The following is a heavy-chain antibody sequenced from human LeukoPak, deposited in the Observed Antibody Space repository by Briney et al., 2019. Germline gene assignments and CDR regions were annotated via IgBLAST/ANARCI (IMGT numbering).Heavy chain of an antibody. V-gene: IGHV3-11*04. Sequence: GGSLRLSCAASGFTFSDYYMTWIRHAPGKGLETVAYISGSGSVIVYADSVKGRFTISRDNAQNSLYLQMNSLRDEDTAVYYCSRDPRPCDYWGQGTLVTVSS. CDR1: GFTFSDYY. CDR2: ISGSGSVI. CDR3: SRDPRPCDY. J-gene: IGHJ4*02.